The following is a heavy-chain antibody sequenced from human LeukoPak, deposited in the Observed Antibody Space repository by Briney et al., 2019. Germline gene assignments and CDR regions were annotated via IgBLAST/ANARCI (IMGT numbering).Heavy chain of an antibody. J-gene: IGHJ4*02. D-gene: IGHD2-2*01. CDR1: GFTFSNYS. Sequence: GGSLRLSCAASGFTFSNYSMNWVRQAPGKGLGWVSSISTSSTYIFYADSVKGRFTISRDNAKNSLYLQMNSLRAEDTAVYYCARSPTRSAFDYWGQGTLVTVSS. CDR3: ARSPTRSAFDY. V-gene: IGHV3-21*01. CDR2: ISTSSTYI.